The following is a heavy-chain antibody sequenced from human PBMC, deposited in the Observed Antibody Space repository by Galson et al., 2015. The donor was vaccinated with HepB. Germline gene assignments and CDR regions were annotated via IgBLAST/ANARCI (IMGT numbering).Heavy chain of an antibody. CDR3: ARGPITGPPNYGDYGLNWYFDL. V-gene: IGHV3-21*01. D-gene: IGHD4-17*01. J-gene: IGHJ2*01. CDR1: GFTFSSYS. CDR2: ISSSSSYI. Sequence: SLRLSCAASGFTFSSYSMNWVRQAPGKGLEWVSSISSSSSYIYYADSVKGRFTISRDNAKNSLYLQMNSLRAEDTAVYYCARGPITGPPNYGDYGLNWYFDLWGRGTLVTVSS.